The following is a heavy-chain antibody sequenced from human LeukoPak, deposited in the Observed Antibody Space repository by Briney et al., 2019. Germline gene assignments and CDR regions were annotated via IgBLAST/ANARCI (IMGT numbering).Heavy chain of an antibody. D-gene: IGHD6-6*01. CDR2: INHSGST. V-gene: IGHV4-34*01. CDR1: GGSFSGYY. J-gene: IGHJ5*02. CDR3: ARDVEGSSSAENWFDP. Sequence: KPSETLSLTCAVYGGSFSGYYWSWIRQPPGKGLEWIGEINHSGSTNYNPSLKSRLSISVDTSKNQFSLKLSSVTAADTAVYYCARDVEGSSSAENWFDPWGQGTLVTVSS.